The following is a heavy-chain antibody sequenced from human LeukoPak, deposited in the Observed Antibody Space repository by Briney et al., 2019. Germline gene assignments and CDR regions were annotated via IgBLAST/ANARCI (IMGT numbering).Heavy chain of an antibody. D-gene: IGHD6-19*01. J-gene: IGHJ3*02. Sequence: GRSLRLSCAASGFTFSSCAMHCVRQAPGKGLEWVAIISYDGSNKFYADSVKGRFTISRDNSKNTLYVQMNSLITEDTAVYYCARDYGWLEAFDIWGQGTMVTVSS. CDR3: ARDYGWLEAFDI. CDR2: ISYDGSNK. V-gene: IGHV3-30-3*01. CDR1: GFTFSSCA.